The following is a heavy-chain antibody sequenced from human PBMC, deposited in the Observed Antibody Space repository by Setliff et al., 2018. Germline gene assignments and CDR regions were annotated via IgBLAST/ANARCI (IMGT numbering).Heavy chain of an antibody. Sequence: RASVKVSCKASGYNFTGYYMYWVRQAPGQGLEWMGWINPNSGGTNYAQKFQGRVSMTRDTSISTALLELNGLRSDDTAVYYCTKDLKKWLQFGWYFDLWGRGTLVTVSS. D-gene: IGHD5-12*01. J-gene: IGHJ2*01. CDR2: INPNSGGT. CDR3: TKDLKKWLQFGWYFDL. V-gene: IGHV1-2*02. CDR1: GYNFTGYY.